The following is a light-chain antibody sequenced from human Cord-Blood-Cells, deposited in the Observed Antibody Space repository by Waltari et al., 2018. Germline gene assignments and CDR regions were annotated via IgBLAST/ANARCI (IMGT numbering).Light chain of an antibody. Sequence: QSALTQPPSAPGSPGQSVTISCTGTSSAVGGYNYVSWYQQHPGKAPKLMIYEVSKRPSGVPDRFSGSKSGNTASLTVSGLQAEDEADYYCSSYAGGYVFGTGTKVTVL. CDR1: SSAVGGYNY. V-gene: IGLV2-8*01. CDR2: EVS. J-gene: IGLJ1*01. CDR3: SSYAGGYV.